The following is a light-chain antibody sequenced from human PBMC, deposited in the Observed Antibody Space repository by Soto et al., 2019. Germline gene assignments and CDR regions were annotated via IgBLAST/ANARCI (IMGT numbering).Light chain of an antibody. CDR2: AAS. CDR1: QSISSTY. Sequence: EIVLTQSPGTLSLSPGERATLACRAIQSISSTYLAWYRQKPGQAPRHLIYAASSRATGIPDRFSGSGSGTDFTLTISRLEPEDFAVYSCQQYYASSWTFGQGTRVEIK. CDR3: QQYYASSWT. J-gene: IGKJ1*01. V-gene: IGKV3-20*01.